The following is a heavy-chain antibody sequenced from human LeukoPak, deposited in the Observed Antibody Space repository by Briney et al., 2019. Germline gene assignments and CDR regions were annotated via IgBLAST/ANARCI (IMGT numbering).Heavy chain of an antibody. Sequence: GGSLRLSCAASGFAFRSYAMSWVRQAPGKGLEWVSAISGGGDIIYYADSVKGRFTISRDNSKNTLYLQMNSLRAEDTAVYYCAKREGPYYFAYWGQGTLVTVSS. CDR2: ISGGGDII. D-gene: IGHD5-24*01. V-gene: IGHV3-23*01. CDR1: GFAFRSYA. J-gene: IGHJ4*02. CDR3: AKREGPYYFAY.